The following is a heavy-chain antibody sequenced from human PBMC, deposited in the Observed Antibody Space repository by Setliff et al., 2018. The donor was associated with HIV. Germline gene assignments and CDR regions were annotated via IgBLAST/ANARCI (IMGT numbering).Heavy chain of an antibody. Sequence: SETLSLTCTVSGAPLSSYYLNWIRQPPGKGLEWIGYIFYSGTTNYNPSLKSRVTISGDPSNNQLSLSLSSVTAADTAVYYCARPVSKYFYGMDVWGLGTTVTVSS. J-gene: IGHJ6*02. V-gene: IGHV4-59*01. CDR3: ARPVSKYFYGMDV. CDR1: GAPLSSYY. CDR2: IFYSGTT.